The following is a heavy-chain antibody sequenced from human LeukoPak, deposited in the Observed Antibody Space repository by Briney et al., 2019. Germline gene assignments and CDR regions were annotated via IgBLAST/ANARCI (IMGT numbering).Heavy chain of an antibody. V-gene: IGHV1-8*03. J-gene: IGHJ4*02. CDR3: ARTAPLSRGYSSSWYMGFDY. Sequence: GASVKVSCKASGYTFTSYDINWVRQATGQGLEWMGWMNPNSGNTGYAQKFQGRVTITRNTSISTAYMELSSLRSEDTAVYYCARTAPLSRGYSSSWYMGFDYWGQGTLVTVSS. D-gene: IGHD6-13*01. CDR2: MNPNSGNT. CDR1: GYTFTSYD.